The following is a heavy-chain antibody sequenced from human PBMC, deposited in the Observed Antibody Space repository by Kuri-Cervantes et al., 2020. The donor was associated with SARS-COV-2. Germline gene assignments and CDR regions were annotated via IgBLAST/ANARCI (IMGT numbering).Heavy chain of an antibody. J-gene: IGHJ2*01. Sequence: SETLSLTCSVSGGSISSGDFSWNWIRQPPGKGLEWIGYIYGTGTTYNNPSLNSRVTISLDTSTNQFSLRLSSVTAADTAVYYCARVRYCSSTSCRLGWYSDLWGRGTLVTVSS. D-gene: IGHD2-2*01. CDR2: IYGTGTT. CDR3: ARVRYCSSTSCRLGWYSDL. V-gene: IGHV4-30-4*08. CDR1: GGSISSGDFS.